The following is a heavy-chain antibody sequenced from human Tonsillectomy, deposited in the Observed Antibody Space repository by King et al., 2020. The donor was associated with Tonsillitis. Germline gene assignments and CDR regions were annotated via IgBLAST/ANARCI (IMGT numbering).Heavy chain of an antibody. CDR1: GGSFSGYY. Sequence: VQLQQWGAGLLKPSETLSLTCAVYGGSFSGYYWSWIRQPPGKGLEWIGEINHSGSTNYNPSLKSRVTISVDTSMNQFSLKLSSVTAADTAVYYCARGRPTIKRGYSYGYAEPRRYYYGMDVWGQGTTVTVSS. J-gene: IGHJ6*02. CDR3: ARGRPTIKRGYSYGYAEPRRYYYGMDV. CDR2: INHSGST. D-gene: IGHD5-18*01. V-gene: IGHV4-34*01.